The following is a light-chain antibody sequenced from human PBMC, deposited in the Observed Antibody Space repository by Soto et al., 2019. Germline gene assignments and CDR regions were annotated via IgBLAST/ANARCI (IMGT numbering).Light chain of an antibody. CDR1: QSISSW. CDR2: KAS. V-gene: IGKV1-5*03. Sequence: DIQMTQSPSTLSASVGDRVTITCRASQSISSWLAWYQQKPGKAPKLLIYKASSLASGVPARFSGSGSGTEFTLTISSLQPDDFGTYYCQQYNSYTWTFGQGTKVDIK. J-gene: IGKJ1*01. CDR3: QQYNSYTWT.